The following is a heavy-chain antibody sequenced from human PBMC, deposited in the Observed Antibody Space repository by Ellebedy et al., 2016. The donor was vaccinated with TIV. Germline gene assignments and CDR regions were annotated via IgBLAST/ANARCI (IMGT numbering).Heavy chain of an antibody. CDR2: ISNDERTQ. V-gene: IGHV3-30*18. Sequence: GESLKIPCAAPGFTFNSYGMHWVRPAPGKGLEWVAVISNDERTQYYVDSVKGRFTISRDNSKNTVYLQMNSLRAEDTAIYYCAKELVHAIHGFDIWGQGTMVTVSS. D-gene: IGHD2-8*02. CDR3: AKELVHAIHGFDI. J-gene: IGHJ3*02. CDR1: GFTFNSYG.